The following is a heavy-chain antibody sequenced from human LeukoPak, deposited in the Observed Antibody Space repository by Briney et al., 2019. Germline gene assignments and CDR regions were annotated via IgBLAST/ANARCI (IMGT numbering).Heavy chain of an antibody. J-gene: IGHJ4*02. Sequence: SETLSLTCAVYGGSFSGYYWSWIRQPPGKGLEWIGEINHSGSTNYNPSLKSRVTISVDTSKNQFSLKLSSVTAADTAVYYCARGPSIYGGKRRYFDYWGQGTLVTVSS. D-gene: IGHD4-23*01. V-gene: IGHV4-34*01. CDR2: INHSGST. CDR3: ARGPSIYGGKRRYFDY. CDR1: GGSFSGYY.